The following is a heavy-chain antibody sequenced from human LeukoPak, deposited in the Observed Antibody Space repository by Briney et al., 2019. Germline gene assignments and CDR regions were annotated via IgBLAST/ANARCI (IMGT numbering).Heavy chain of an antibody. V-gene: IGHV4-39*01. CDR2: IYYSGST. CDR3: ARFSHLVPAAKGFDY. Sequence: PSETLSLTCTVSGGSISSSSYYWGWIRQPPGQGLEWIGSIYYSGSTYYNPSLKSRVTISVDTSKNQFSLKLSSVTAADTAVYYCARFSHLVPAAKGFDYWGQGTLVTVSS. CDR1: GGSISSSSYY. D-gene: IGHD2-2*01. J-gene: IGHJ4*02.